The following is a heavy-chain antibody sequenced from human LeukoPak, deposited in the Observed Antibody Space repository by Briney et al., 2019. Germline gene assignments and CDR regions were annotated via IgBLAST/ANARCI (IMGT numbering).Heavy chain of an antibody. D-gene: IGHD3-22*01. J-gene: IGHJ4*02. V-gene: IGHV4-59*08. CDR2: IYYSGST. Sequence: SETLSLTCTVSGGSISSYYWSWIRQPPGKGLEWIGYIYYSGSTNYNPSLKSRVTISVDTSKKQFSLKLSSVTAADTAVYYCARHYYDSSGPTLDYWGQGTLVTVSS. CDR1: GGSISSYY. CDR3: ARHYYDSSGPTLDY.